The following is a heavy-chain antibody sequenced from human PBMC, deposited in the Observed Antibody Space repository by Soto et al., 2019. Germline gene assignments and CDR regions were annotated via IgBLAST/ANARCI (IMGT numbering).Heavy chain of an antibody. Sequence: GGSLRLSCAASGFTFSSYWMSWVRQAPGKGLEWVANIKQDGSEKYYVDSVKGRFTISRDNAKNSLYLQMTSLRAEDTAVYYCERGWTYYDFWSGYHKDGGFDYWGQGTLVTVSS. CDR3: ERGWTYYDFWSGYHKDGGFDY. CDR1: GFTFSSYW. V-gene: IGHV3-7*05. D-gene: IGHD3-3*01. CDR2: IKQDGSEK. J-gene: IGHJ4*02.